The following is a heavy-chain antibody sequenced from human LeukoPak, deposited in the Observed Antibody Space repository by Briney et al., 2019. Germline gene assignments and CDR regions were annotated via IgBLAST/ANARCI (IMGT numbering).Heavy chain of an antibody. D-gene: IGHD2-21*02. Sequence: GGSLRLSCAASGFTFSSYSMNWVRQAPGKGLEWVSYISSSSSTIYYADSVKGRFTISRDNAKNSLYLQMNSLRAEDTAVYYCARDYPPRYCGGDCYTLDAFDIWGQGTMVTVSS. CDR2: ISSSSSTI. CDR3: ARDYPPRYCGGDCYTLDAFDI. J-gene: IGHJ3*02. V-gene: IGHV3-48*01. CDR1: GFTFSSYS.